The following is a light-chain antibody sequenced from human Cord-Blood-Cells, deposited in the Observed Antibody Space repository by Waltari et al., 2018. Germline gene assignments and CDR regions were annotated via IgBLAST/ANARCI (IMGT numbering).Light chain of an antibody. CDR3: SSDTSSSTLYV. Sequence: QSAMTQPASVSASPGQSITISRTGTSSDVGDYNYASWYQQHPSKDPKIIIYEVSNRPSGVVTRFSGSKSGNTASLTISGLQAEDEADYYCSSDTSSSTLYVFGTGTKVTVL. CDR1: SSDVGDYNY. CDR2: EVS. J-gene: IGLJ1*01. V-gene: IGLV2-14*01.